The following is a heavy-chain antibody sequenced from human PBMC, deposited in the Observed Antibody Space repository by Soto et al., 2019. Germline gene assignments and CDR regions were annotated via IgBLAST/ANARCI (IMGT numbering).Heavy chain of an antibody. D-gene: IGHD1-26*01. CDR3: ARGRGGTYDAFDI. J-gene: IGHJ3*02. CDR2: IYYSGTT. CDR1: SGSIGTYF. Sequence: QVQLRESGPGLVKPSETLSLTCTVSSGSIGTYFWSWIRQPPGKGLEWIGYIYYSGTTNYNPSLKRRVTIFLDTSKNRFSLRLSSVTAADTAVYYCARGRGGTYDAFDIWGQGTLVTVSS. V-gene: IGHV4-59*01.